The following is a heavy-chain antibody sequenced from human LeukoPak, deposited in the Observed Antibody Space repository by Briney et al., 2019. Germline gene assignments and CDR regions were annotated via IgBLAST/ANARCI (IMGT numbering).Heavy chain of an antibody. CDR3: ARALAADYDILTEGFDY. D-gene: IGHD3-9*01. J-gene: IGHJ4*02. CDR2: ISSGSSTI. V-gene: IGHV3-48*02. Sequence: GGSLRLSCAASGFTFSSYSMNWVRQAPGKGLEWVSYISSGSSTIYYADSVKGRFTISRDNAKNSLYLQMNSLRDEDTAVYYCARALAADYDILTEGFDYWGQGTLVTVSS. CDR1: GFTFSSYS.